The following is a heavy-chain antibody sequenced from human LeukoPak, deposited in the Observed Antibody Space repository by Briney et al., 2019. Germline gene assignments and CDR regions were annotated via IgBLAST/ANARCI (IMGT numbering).Heavy chain of an antibody. CDR1: GFTFSSYA. CDR3: AKVGIRISLIVVVFATADDWYFDL. Sequence: GGSLRLSCAASGFTFSSYAMNWVRQAPGKGLEWVSVISSSGGTTYYSDSVKGRFIISRDNSKNTLYLQMDSLRAEDTAVYYCAKVGIRISLIVVVFATADDWYFDLWGRGTLVTVSS. J-gene: IGHJ2*01. CDR2: ISSSGGTT. V-gene: IGHV3-23*01. D-gene: IGHD3-22*01.